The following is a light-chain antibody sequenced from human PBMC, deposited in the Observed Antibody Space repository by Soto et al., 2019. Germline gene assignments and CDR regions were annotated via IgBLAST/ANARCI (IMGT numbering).Light chain of an antibody. CDR3: QQYGSSPLT. CDR2: DAS. V-gene: IGKV3-20*01. J-gene: IGKJ4*01. CDR1: QSVSSSY. Sequence: EIVLTQSPGTLSLSPGERATLSCRASQSVSSSYIVWHQQKPGQAPRLLIYDASSRATGIPDRFSGSGSGTDFTLTISRLEPEDFAVYYCQQYGSSPLTFGGGTKVEFK.